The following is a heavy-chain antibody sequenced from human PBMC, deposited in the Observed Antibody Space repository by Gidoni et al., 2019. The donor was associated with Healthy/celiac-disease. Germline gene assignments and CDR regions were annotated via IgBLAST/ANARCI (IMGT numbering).Heavy chain of an antibody. D-gene: IGHD4-17*01. Sequence: VQLVQSGAEVKKPGASVKVSCKASGYTFTSYAMHWVRQAPGQRLEWMGWINAGNGNTKYSQKFQGRVTITRDTSASTAYMELSSLRSEDTAVYYCARTPPPEYGDYPPTLDYWGQGTLVTVSS. V-gene: IGHV1-3*01. CDR2: INAGNGNT. J-gene: IGHJ4*02. CDR3: ARTPPPEYGDYPPTLDY. CDR1: GYTFTSYA.